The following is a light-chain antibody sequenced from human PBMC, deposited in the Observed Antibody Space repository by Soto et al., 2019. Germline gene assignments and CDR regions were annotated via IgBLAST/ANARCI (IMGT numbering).Light chain of an antibody. Sequence: DIQMTHSPSTLSASVGGRVTITCRASQSIDRWLAWYQQKPGKAPNLLVYKASSLESGVPSRFSGSGFGTEFTLTITSLQPDDFATYCCQQYNSFPYSFGQGTRLEIK. CDR3: QQYNSFPYS. CDR1: QSIDRW. CDR2: KAS. V-gene: IGKV1-5*03. J-gene: IGKJ2*03.